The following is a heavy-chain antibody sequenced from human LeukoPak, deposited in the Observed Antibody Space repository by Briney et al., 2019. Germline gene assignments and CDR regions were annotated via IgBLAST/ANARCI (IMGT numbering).Heavy chain of an antibody. CDR3: VREGGRRLDP. CDR1: GESVSTNVAA. J-gene: IGHJ5*02. Sequence: SQTLSLTCAISGESVSTNVAAWNWIRQSPSRGLEWLGRTYYTSKWYNDYVVSLKSRISINPDTAKNQISLQLKPVTPEDTAVYYCVREGGRRLDPWGQGTLVTVSS. CDR2: TYYTSKWYN. V-gene: IGHV6-1*01.